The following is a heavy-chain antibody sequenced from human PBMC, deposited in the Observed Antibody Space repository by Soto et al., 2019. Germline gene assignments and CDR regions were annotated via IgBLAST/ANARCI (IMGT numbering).Heavy chain of an antibody. CDR1: GFTFSIFS. D-gene: IGHD3-16*01. J-gene: IGHJ4*02. CDR2: IDSRTTTI. V-gene: IGHV3-48*02. Sequence: GGSLRLSCAASGFTFSIFSMNWVRQAPGKGLEWVSYIDSRTTTIYYADSVKGRFTISRDNARNSLYLQMNSLRDEDTAVYYCARQTWDYHSSNLDYWGLGTLVTVSS. CDR3: ARQTWDYHSSNLDY.